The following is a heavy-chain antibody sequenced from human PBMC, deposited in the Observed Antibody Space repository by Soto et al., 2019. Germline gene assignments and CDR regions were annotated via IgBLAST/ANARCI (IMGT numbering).Heavy chain of an antibody. D-gene: IGHD6-13*01. CDR3: ARVSAVAGIAFDY. CDR2: ISAYNGNT. J-gene: IGHJ4*02. V-gene: IGHV1-18*01. Sequence: QVQLVQSGAEVKKPGASVKVSCKVSGYTFTSYGITWVRQAPGQGLEWMGWISAYNGNTNHAQKLQGRITMTTDTSTSTVYMELRSLRSDDTAVYYCARVSAVAGIAFDYWGQGTLVTVSS. CDR1: GYTFTSYG.